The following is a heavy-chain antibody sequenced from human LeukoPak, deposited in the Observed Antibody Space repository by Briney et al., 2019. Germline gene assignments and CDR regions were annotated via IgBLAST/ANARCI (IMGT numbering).Heavy chain of an antibody. CDR1: GGSISSSSYY. J-gene: IGHJ5*02. V-gene: IGHV4-39*01. Sequence: KSSETLSLTCTVSGGSISSSSYYWGWIRQPPGKGLEWIGSIYYSGSTYYNPSLKSRVTISVDTSKNQFSLKLSSVTAADTAVYYCARQKNWNYLGGLFDPWGQGTLVTVSS. D-gene: IGHD1-7*01. CDR3: ARQKNWNYLGGLFDP. CDR2: IYYSGST.